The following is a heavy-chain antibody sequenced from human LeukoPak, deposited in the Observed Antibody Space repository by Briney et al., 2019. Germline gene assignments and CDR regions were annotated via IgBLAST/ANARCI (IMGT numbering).Heavy chain of an antibody. Sequence: SETLSLTCTVSGGSLRSYYWSWIRQPAGKGLEWIGRIYTSGSTNYNPSLKSRVTMSVDTSENQFSLKLNSVTAADTAVYYCARDRGDSSGWYWGCYFDYWGQGTLVTVSS. D-gene: IGHD6-19*01. J-gene: IGHJ4*02. CDR2: IYTSGST. V-gene: IGHV4-4*07. CDR3: ARDRGDSSGWYWGCYFDY. CDR1: GGSLRSYY.